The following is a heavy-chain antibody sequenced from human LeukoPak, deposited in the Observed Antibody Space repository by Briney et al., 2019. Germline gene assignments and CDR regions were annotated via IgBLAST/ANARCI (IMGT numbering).Heavy chain of an antibody. CDR1: GFTFDDYA. CDR3: AKGRGPYYYYGMDV. CDR2: ISWNSGSI. D-gene: IGHD1-26*01. Sequence: GRSLRLSCAASGFTFDDYAMHWVRQAPGKRLEWVSGISWNSGSIGYADSVKGRFTISRDNAKNSLYLQMNSLRAEDTALYYCAKGRGPYYYYGMDVWGQGTTVTVSS. V-gene: IGHV3-9*01. J-gene: IGHJ6*02.